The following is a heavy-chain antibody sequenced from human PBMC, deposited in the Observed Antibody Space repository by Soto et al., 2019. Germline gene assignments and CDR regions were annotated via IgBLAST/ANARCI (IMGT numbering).Heavy chain of an antibody. D-gene: IGHD3-22*01. CDR2: INSDGTTT. CDR3: ASAQYYYDTNGYLGY. Sequence: GGSLRLSCAASGFTFSAYLVHWVRQAPGKGLVWVSRINSDGTTTNYADSVKGRFTISRDNAKNTLYLQMNSLRHEDTAVYYCASAQYYYDTNGYLGYWGQGTLVTVS. V-gene: IGHV3-74*01. J-gene: IGHJ4*02. CDR1: GFTFSAYL.